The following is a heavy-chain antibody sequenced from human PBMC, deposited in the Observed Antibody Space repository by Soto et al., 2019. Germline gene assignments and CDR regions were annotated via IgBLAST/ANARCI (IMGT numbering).Heavy chain of an antibody. CDR2: INHSGST. CDR3: ARVGYTLDN. Sequence: SETLSLTCAVYGGSFSGYYWSWIRQPPGKGLEWVGEINHSGSTNYNPSLKSRVTISVDTSKNQFSLKLSSVTAADTAVYYCARVGYTLDNWGQGILVTVSS. J-gene: IGHJ4*02. D-gene: IGHD1-1*01. V-gene: IGHV4-34*01. CDR1: GGSFSGYY.